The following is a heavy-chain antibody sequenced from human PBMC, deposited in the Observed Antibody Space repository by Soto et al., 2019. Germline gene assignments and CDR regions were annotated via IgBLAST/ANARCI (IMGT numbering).Heavy chain of an antibody. D-gene: IGHD3-3*01. CDR3: ATDLSPPLRFLEWLPFDY. J-gene: IGHJ4*02. V-gene: IGHV1-24*01. CDR2: FDPEDGET. CDR1: GYTLTGLS. Sequence: GASVKVSWKVSGYTLTGLSMHWVRQAPGKGHEWMGGFDPEDGETIYAQKFQGRVTMTEDTSTDTAYMELSSLRSEDTAVYYCATDLSPPLRFLEWLPFDYWGQGTLVTVSS.